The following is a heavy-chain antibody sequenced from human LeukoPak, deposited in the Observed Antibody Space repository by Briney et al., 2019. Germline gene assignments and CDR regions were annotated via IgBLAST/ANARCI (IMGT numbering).Heavy chain of an antibody. CDR1: GFTFSSYG. CDR3: ARVSGAYYYNYGLDV. J-gene: IGHJ6*02. V-gene: IGHV3-30*03. CDR2: ISYDGSNK. Sequence: PGGSLRLSCAASGFTFSSYGMHWVRQAPGKGLEWVAVISYDGSNKYYADSVKGRFTISRDNSKNTLYLQMNSLRAEDTAVYYCARVSGAYYYNYGLDVWGQGTTVTVSS. D-gene: IGHD6-25*01.